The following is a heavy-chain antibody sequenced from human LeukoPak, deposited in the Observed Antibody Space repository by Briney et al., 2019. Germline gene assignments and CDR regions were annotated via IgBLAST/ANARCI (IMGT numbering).Heavy chain of an antibody. J-gene: IGHJ4*02. CDR1: GYTFTGYY. D-gene: IGHD6-19*01. Sequence: ASVKVSCKASGYTFTGYYMHWVRQAPGQGLEWMGWINPNSGGTNYAQKFQGRVTMTRDTSISTAYMELSRLRSDDTAVYYCARDPEGAAVAGIDFDYWGQGTLVTVSS. V-gene: IGHV1-2*02. CDR2: INPNSGGT. CDR3: ARDPEGAAVAGIDFDY.